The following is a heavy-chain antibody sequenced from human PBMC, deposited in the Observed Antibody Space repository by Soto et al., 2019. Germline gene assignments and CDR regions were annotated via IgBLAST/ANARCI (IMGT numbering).Heavy chain of an antibody. CDR1: CGSISSSNSY. D-gene: IGHD3-16*01. V-gene: IGHV4-39*01. Sequence: LSLTCTVSCGSISSSNSYWCCIRQPPGKGLEWIGNIYNSGSTSYNPSLRSRVTISIDPSENQFSLKLTSVSAADTAVYYCARRPITITLGGVSDYYFDFWGQGSLVTVSS. J-gene: IGHJ4*02. CDR2: IYNSGST. CDR3: ARRPITITLGGVSDYYFDF.